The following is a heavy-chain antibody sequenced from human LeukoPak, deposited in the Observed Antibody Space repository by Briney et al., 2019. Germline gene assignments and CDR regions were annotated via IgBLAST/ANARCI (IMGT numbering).Heavy chain of an antibody. CDR2: IKSKPAGETT. Sequence: GGSLTHSCAASGFTFSNAWMNWVRQAPGKGLEWVGRIKSKPAGETTTYAAPVKGRFTISRDDSRNTLYLQMNSLKTEDTAVYYCTTCGGDCYFNTWGQGTLVTVSS. CDR1: GFTFSNAW. V-gene: IGHV3-15*01. CDR3: TTCGGDCYFNT. D-gene: IGHD2-21*02. J-gene: IGHJ5*02.